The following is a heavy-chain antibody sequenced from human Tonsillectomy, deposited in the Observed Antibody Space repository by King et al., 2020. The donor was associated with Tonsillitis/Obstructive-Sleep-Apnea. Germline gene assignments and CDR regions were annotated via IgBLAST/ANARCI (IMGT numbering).Heavy chain of an antibody. V-gene: IGHV3-48*03. D-gene: IGHD2-21*02. CDR2: ITSSGSSI. Sequence: VQLVESGGGLVQPGGSLRLSCAASGFTFNTYEMNWVRQAPGKGLEWVSYITSSGSSIFYADSVKGRFTISRDNAKNSLYLQMNSLRAEDTAVYYCARDWSLRAFDFWGQGTLVTVSS. CDR1: GFTFNTYE. J-gene: IGHJ4*02. CDR3: ARDWSLRAFDF.